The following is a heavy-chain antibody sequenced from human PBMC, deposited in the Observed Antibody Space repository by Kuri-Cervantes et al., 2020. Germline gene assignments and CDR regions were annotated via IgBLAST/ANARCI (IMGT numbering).Heavy chain of an antibody. Sequence: ASVKVSCKASGYTFTDYYMHWVRQAPGQGLEWVGWINPNSGATNYVQKFQGWVTMTRDTSISTAYMELSRLKSDDTAVYYCASSSGWLLLREGDPFDYWGQGTLVTVSS. D-gene: IGHD3-22*01. CDR2: INPNSGAT. CDR3: ASSSGWLLLREGDPFDY. CDR1: GYTFTDYY. J-gene: IGHJ4*02. V-gene: IGHV1-2*04.